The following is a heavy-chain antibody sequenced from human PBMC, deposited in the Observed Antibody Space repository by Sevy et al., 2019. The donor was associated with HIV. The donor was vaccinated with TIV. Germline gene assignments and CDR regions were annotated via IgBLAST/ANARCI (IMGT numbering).Heavy chain of an antibody. CDR2: IHDSGNS. V-gene: IGHV4-59*01. CDR3: ATAPPVLRGDDALNWLDP. D-gene: IGHD5-12*01. CDR1: AGSISAYY. Sequence: SETLSLTCSVSAGSISAYYWSWIRQPPGKGLEWIAYIHDSGNSNYNPSLKSRVTISMDTSKNQFSLKVTSVTEADTALDYCATAPPVLRGDDALNWLDPWGQGILVTVSS. J-gene: IGHJ5*02.